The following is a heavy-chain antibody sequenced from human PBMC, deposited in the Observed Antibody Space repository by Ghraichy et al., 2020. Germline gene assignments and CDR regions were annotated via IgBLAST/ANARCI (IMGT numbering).Heavy chain of an antibody. J-gene: IGHJ4*02. CDR1: GGSFSGYY. CDR2: INHSGST. V-gene: IGHV4-34*01. D-gene: IGHD3-10*01. Sequence: SQTLSLTCAVYGGSFSGYYWSWIRQPPGKGLEWIGEINHSGSTNYNPSLKSRVTISVDTSKNQFSLKLSSVTAADTAVYYCARGGPYYYGSDYYFDYWGQGTLVTVSS. CDR3: ARGGPYYYGSDYYFDY.